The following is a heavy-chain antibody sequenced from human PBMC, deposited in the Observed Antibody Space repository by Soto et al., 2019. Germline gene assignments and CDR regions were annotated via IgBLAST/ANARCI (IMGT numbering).Heavy chain of an antibody. Sequence: VASVKVSCKASGYTFTSYAMHWVRQAPGQRLEWMGWINAGNANTKYSQKFQGRVTFTRDTSASTAYMELSSLRSEDTAVYYCARAHRWYSFDYWGQANLVTVS. V-gene: IGHV1-3*01. J-gene: IGHJ4*02. CDR1: GYTFTSYA. CDR2: INAGNANT. CDR3: ARAHRWYSFDY. D-gene: IGHD6-13*01.